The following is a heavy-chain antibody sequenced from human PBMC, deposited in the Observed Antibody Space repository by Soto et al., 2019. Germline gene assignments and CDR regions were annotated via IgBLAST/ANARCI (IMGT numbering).Heavy chain of an antibody. J-gene: IGHJ4*02. D-gene: IGHD3-10*01. V-gene: IGHV3-33*01. CDR1: GFSFRSYG. CDR2: IWYDGSNQ. Sequence: GGSLRLSCAASGFSFRSYGMHWVRQAPGKGLEWVALIWYDGSNQYYADSVKGRFTISRDNSKNTLYLQMNSLRAEDTAVYYCAPFRGQPRYYFDYWGQGTLVTVSS. CDR3: APFRGQPRYYFDY.